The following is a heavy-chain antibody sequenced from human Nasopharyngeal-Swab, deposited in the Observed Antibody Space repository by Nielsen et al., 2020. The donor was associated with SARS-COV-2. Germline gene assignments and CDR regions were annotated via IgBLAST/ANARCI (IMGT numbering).Heavy chain of an antibody. D-gene: IGHD6-19*01. Sequence: GESLKISCAASGFSFSTYWMDWARQAPGKGPEWVSRIDNDGRRTFYADLVKGRFTISRDNTKNTLYLQMNSLSAEDTALYYCVKYGSGWGQGTLVTVSS. CDR1: GFSFSTYW. J-gene: IGHJ4*02. CDR3: VKYGSG. V-gene: IGHV3-74*01. CDR2: IDNDGRRT.